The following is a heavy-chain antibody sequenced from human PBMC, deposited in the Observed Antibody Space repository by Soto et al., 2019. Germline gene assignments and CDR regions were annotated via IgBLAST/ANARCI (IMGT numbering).Heavy chain of an antibody. J-gene: IGHJ6*02. CDR1: GFTFSDYY. Sequence: QVQLVESGGGLVKPGGSLRLSCAASGFTFSDYYMSWIRQAPGKGLEWVSYISSSGSTIYYADSVKGRFTISRDNAKNSLYLQMNSLRAEDTAVYYWAGGEKYCSSTSCYEDYYYYGMDVWGQGTTVTVSS. V-gene: IGHV3-11*01. CDR3: AGGEKYCSSTSCYEDYYYYGMDV. D-gene: IGHD2-2*01. CDR2: ISSSGSTI.